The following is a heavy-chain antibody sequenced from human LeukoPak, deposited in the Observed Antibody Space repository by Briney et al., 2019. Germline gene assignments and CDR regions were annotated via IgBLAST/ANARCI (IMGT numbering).Heavy chain of an antibody. CDR1: GFTLSSYW. V-gene: IGHV3-7*01. CDR2: IKQDGSEK. CDR3: ARSGWWMATNFDY. Sequence: GGSLRLSCAASGFTLSSYWMSWVRQAPGKGVEWVANIKQDGSEKYYVDSVKGRFTISRDNAKNSLYLQMNSLRAEDTAVYYCARSGWWMATNFDYWGQGTLVTVSS. D-gene: IGHD5-24*01. J-gene: IGHJ4*02.